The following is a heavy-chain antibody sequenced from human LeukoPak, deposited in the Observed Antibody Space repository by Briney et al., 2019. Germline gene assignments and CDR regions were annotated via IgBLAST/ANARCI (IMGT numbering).Heavy chain of an antibody. CDR2: IIPRFGTT. V-gene: IGHV1-69*05. CDR3: ARVGYSSSSPLDAFDI. D-gene: IGHD6-13*01. J-gene: IGHJ3*02. CDR1: GGTFSSYA. Sequence: ASVKVSCKASGGTFSSYAISWVRQAPGQGLQWMGGIIPRFGTTNYAQKFQGRVTVTTDESTNTAYMELSSLRSEDTAVYYCARVGYSSSSPLDAFDIWGQGTMVTVSS.